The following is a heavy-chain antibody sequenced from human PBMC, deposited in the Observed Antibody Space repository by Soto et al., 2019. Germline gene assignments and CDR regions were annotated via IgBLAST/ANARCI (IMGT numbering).Heavy chain of an antibody. J-gene: IGHJ4*02. CDR3: ARDLAAADY. Sequence: QVQLVQSGAEVKKPGASVKISCKTSGYIFINYYIHWVRQAPGQGPEWVALFNPMSGSTNYAQKLQGRVTVTSDTSTSTVYMELSSLISEDTAVYYCARDLAAADYWGQGTLVTVSS. D-gene: IGHD6-13*01. CDR2: FNPMSGST. V-gene: IGHV1-46*04. CDR1: GYIFINYY.